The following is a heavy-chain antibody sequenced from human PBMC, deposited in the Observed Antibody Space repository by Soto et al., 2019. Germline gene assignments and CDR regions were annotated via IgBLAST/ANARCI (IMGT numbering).Heavy chain of an antibody. CDR3: ARAPTNSIAEAP. CDR2: IYYSGST. Sequence: SETLSLTCTVSGGSISSGDYYWSWIRQPPGKGLEWIGYIYYSGSTYYNPSLKSRVTISVDTSKNQFSLKLSSVTAADTAVYYCARAPTNSIAEAPWGQGTLVTVSS. J-gene: IGHJ4*02. V-gene: IGHV4-30-4*01. D-gene: IGHD6-13*01. CDR1: GGSISSGDYY.